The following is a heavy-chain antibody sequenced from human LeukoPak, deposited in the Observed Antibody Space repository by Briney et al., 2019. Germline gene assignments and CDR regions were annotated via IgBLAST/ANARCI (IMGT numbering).Heavy chain of an antibody. CDR2: IKGDGSHT. Sequence: GGSLRLSCAASGFTFSNYWMHWVRHAPGKGLVWVSRIKGDGSHTIYADSVKGRFTISRDNSKNTLYLQMNSLRAEDTAVYYCAKDPPPVVPAAFDYWGQGTLVTVSS. CDR3: AKDPPPVVPAAFDY. CDR1: GFTFSNYW. V-gene: IGHV3-74*01. D-gene: IGHD2-2*01. J-gene: IGHJ4*02.